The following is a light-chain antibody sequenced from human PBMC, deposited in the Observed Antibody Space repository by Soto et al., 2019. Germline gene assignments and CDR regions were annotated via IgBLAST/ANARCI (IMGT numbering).Light chain of an antibody. CDR1: SSDVGGYNY. CDR2: DVS. Sequence: QSVLTQPASVSGSPGQSITISCTGTSSDVGGYNYVSWYQQHPGKAPKLMIYDVSNRPSGVSNRFSGSKSGNTASLTISGLQAEDEADYYCRSYTSSSTLVFGTGTKLTV. CDR3: RSYTSSSTLV. J-gene: IGLJ1*01. V-gene: IGLV2-14*01.